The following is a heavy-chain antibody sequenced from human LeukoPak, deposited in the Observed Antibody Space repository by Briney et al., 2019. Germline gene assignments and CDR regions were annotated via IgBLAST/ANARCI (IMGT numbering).Heavy chain of an antibody. D-gene: IGHD2-21*02. V-gene: IGHV3-15*01. CDR2: IKSKTDGGTT. J-gene: IGHJ4*02. CDR3: TTVGPLSYGPHCGGDCYTDY. CDR1: GFTFSNAW. Sequence: GGSLRLSCAASGFTFSNAWMSWVRRAPGKGLEWVGRIKSKTDGGTTDYAAPVKGRFTISRDDSKNTLYLQMNSLKTEDTAVYYCTTVGPLSYGPHCGGDCYTDYWGQGTLVTVSS.